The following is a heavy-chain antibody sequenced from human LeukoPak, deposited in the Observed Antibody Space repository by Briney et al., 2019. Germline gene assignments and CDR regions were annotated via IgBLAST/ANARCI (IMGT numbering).Heavy chain of an antibody. V-gene: IGHV3-7*01. CDR2: IKKDGSEK. J-gene: IGHJ6*03. Sequence: GGSLRLSCAASGFTFSSYWMSWVRPAPGKGLGWVANIKKDGSEKYYVDSVKGRFTISRDNAKNSLYLQMNSLRAEDTAVYYCARKFSGYDFVIGYYYYMDVWGKGTTVTVSS. CDR1: GFTFSSYW. CDR3: ARKFSGYDFVIGYYYYMDV. D-gene: IGHD5-12*01.